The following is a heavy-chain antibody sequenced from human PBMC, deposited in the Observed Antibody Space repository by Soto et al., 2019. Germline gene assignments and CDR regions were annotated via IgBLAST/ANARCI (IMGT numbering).Heavy chain of an antibody. V-gene: IGHV6-1*01. CDR3: ARDGRGIVGATTHYYYGMDV. J-gene: IGHJ6*02. CDR1: GDSVSSNSAA. Sequence: SQTLSLTCAISGDSVSSNSAAWNWIRQSPSRGLEWLGRTYYRSKWYNDYAVSVKSRITINPDTSKNQFSLQLNSVTPEDTAVYYCARDGRGIVGATTHYYYGMDVWGQGTTVPVSS. CDR2: TYYRSKWYN. D-gene: IGHD1-26*01.